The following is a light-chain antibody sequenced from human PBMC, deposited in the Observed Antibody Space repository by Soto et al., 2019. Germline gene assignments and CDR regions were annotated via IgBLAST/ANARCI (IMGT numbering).Light chain of an antibody. J-gene: IGKJ1*01. CDR3: LQDYNYPWT. V-gene: IGKV1-6*01. CDR1: QGIRND. CDR2: AAS. Sequence: AIQMTQSPSSLSASVGDRVTITCRASQGIRNDLGWYQQKPGKAPKLLIYAASSLQSGVPSRFSGSGSGTDFTLTISSLQPEDCAPYYCLQDYNYPWTFGQGTNVEIK.